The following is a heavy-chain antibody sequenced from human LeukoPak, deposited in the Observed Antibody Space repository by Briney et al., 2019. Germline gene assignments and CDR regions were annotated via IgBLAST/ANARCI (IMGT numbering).Heavy chain of an antibody. CDR1: GGSISSFY. J-gene: IGHJ5*02. CDR2: IYYSGNT. CDR3: ASHSSYVSPFRS. D-gene: IGHD3-10*02. Sequence: PSETLSLTCTVSGGSISSFYWSWIRQAPGKGLEWIGYIYYSGNTNYNPSLKSRVTISVDTSKNQFSLKLSSVTAADTAVYYCASHSSYVSPFRSWGRGSLVTVSP. V-gene: IGHV4-59*08.